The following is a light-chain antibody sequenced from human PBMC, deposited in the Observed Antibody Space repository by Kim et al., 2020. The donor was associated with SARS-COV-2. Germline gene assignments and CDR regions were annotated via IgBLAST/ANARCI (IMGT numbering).Light chain of an antibody. CDR2: GKN. J-gene: IGLJ2*01. CDR1: SLRSYY. V-gene: IGLV3-19*01. CDR3: NSRDSNDNVV. Sequence: VYLGQTVRNTRQGDSLRSYYATRYQQKPGQAPILVIYGKNNRPSGIPDRFSVTSSGNTASLPITGTQAGDEADYYCNSRDSNDNVVFGGGTQLTVL.